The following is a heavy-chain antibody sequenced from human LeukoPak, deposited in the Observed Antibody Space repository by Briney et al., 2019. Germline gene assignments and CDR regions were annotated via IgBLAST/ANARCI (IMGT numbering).Heavy chain of an antibody. CDR2: ISYDGSNK. CDR1: GFTFSSYA. CDR3: AREPIVGAARTGAFDI. V-gene: IGHV3-30*04. D-gene: IGHD1-26*01. J-gene: IGHJ3*02. Sequence: GRSLRLSCAASGFTFSSYAMHWVRQAPGKGLEWVAVISYDGSNKYYADSVKGRFTISRDNSKNTLYLQMNSLRAEDTAVYYCAREPIVGAARTGAFDIWGQGTMVTVSS.